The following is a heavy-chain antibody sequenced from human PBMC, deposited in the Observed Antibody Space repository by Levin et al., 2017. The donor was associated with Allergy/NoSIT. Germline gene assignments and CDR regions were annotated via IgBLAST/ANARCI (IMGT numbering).Heavy chain of an antibody. CDR1: EYLFNTNY. D-gene: IGHD1-1*01. V-gene: IGHV1-46*02. CDR2: INPSGGTT. J-gene: IGHJ4*02. CDR3: AWDEGPQR. Sequence: ASVKVSCKASEYLFNTNYVHWVRQATGQGLEWMGIINPSGGTTSYAEKFQGRVTMTTDTSTSTVYMELSSLKSEDTAMYYCAWDEGPQRWGQGTLVTVSS.